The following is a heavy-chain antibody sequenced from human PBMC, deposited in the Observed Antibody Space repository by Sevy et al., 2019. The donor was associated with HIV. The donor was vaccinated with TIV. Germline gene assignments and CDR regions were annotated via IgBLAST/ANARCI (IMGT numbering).Heavy chain of an antibody. CDR1: GGSISSGGYY. CDR3: ARKFGAYSFGPHTVGSFDY. D-gene: IGHD2-21*01. J-gene: IGHJ4*02. V-gene: IGHV4-31*03. CDR2: IYYTGPT. Sequence: SETLSLTCSVSGGSISSGGYYWSWIRQHPGKGLEWLGDIYYTGPTYYNPSLKSRVTISIDTFKNRFSLKQSTVTAADTALYNCARKFGAYSFGPHTVGSFDYWGEGTLVTVSS.